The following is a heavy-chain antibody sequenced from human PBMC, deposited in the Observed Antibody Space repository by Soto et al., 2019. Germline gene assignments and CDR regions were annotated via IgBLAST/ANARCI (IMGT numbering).Heavy chain of an antibody. CDR3: ARGAIHGSSWYFWFDP. CDR1: GGTFSTYS. D-gene: IGHD6-13*01. Sequence: SVKVSCKASGGTFSTYSIHWVRQAPGQGLEWMGGIIPLFGTTNYAQKLKGRVTISADESTSTAYMELSSLRAEDAAVYYCARGAIHGSSWYFWFDPWGQGTLVTVS. J-gene: IGHJ5*02. V-gene: IGHV1-69*13. CDR2: IIPLFGTT.